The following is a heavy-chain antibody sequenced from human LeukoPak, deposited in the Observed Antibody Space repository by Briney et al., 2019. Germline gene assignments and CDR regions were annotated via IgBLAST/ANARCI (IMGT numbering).Heavy chain of an antibody. CDR1: GFTFSSYA. V-gene: IGHV3-33*01. D-gene: IGHD2-15*01. CDR3: AREAVCSGGSCYRGPFDI. CDR2: IWYDGSND. J-gene: IGHJ3*02. Sequence: GGSLRLSCAASGFTFSSYAMHWARQAPGKGLEWVAVIWYDGSNDYYADSVKGRFSISRDNSKNMVLLQMNSLRAEDTAVYYCAREAVCSGGSCYRGPFDIWGQGTMVTVSS.